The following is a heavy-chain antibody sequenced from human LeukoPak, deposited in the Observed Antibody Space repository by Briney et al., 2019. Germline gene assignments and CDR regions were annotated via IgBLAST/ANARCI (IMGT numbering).Heavy chain of an antibody. J-gene: IGHJ5*02. V-gene: IGHV1-69*05. Sequence: GASVKVSCKASGGSFGDFAIIWVRQAPGHGLEWMGRSVPMSDTKDYAQKFQGRVTFTTDESTTTAHMELSNLSPEDTAVYYCAATSVIFNWFDPWGQGTLATVSS. CDR1: GGSFGDFA. D-gene: IGHD5/OR15-5a*01. CDR2: SVPMSDTK. CDR3: AATSVIFNWFDP.